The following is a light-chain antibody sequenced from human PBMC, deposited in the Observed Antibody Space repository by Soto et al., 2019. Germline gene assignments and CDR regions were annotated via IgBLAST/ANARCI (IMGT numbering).Light chain of an antibody. Sequence: EIVLTQSPATLSLSPGERATLSCRASQSVGSYLAWYQQKPGQAHRLLIFDAYNRATGIPARFSGSGSGTDFTLTIKNLEPEDFAVYYCKQHSNWPFTFGQGTKVDIK. CDR3: KQHSNWPFT. V-gene: IGKV3-11*01. J-gene: IGKJ1*01. CDR1: QSVGSY. CDR2: DAY.